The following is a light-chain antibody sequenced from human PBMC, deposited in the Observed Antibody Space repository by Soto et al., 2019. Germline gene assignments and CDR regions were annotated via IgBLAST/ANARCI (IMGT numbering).Light chain of an antibody. Sequence: IHITQSPSSLSPSVGDRVTITSRASQSISSYLNWYQPKPGKAPKLLIYDAFNLETGVPSRFSGSGSGTDFTFTISSLQPEDIATYYCQQYDSPPRTFGQGTKVDIK. CDR2: DAF. V-gene: IGKV1-33*01. J-gene: IGKJ1*01. CDR1: QSISSY. CDR3: QQYDSPPRT.